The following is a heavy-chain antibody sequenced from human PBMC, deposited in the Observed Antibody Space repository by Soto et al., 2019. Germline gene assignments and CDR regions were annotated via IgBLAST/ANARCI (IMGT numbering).Heavy chain of an antibody. V-gene: IGHV3-64D*06. CDR1: GFTFSSYA. J-gene: IGHJ4*02. CDR3: VKDRYVDY. Sequence: GGSLRLSCSVSGFTFSSYAMHWVRQAPGKGLEYVGSISSEGASTYYPDSVKGRFIISRDNSKNTLYLQMSSLRGEDTAVYYCVKDRYVDYWGQGILVTVSS. CDR2: ISSEGAST.